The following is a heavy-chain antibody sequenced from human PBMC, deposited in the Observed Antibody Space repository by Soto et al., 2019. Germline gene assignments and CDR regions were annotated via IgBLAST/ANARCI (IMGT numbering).Heavy chain of an antibody. CDR2: IHFSGST. Sequence: QVQLQESGPGLVRPSQTLSLTCTVSGGPISSGTYYWSWIRQHPEKGLEWIGYIHFSGSTYYNPSLKTRVTLSLDTSKNQFSLNLRSVAAADPAVYSCATENRAVGGTGEACWGQGTPVTVSS. V-gene: IGHV4-31*03. CDR1: GGPISSGTYY. D-gene: IGHD6-19*01. J-gene: IGHJ4*02. CDR3: ATENRAVGGTGEAC.